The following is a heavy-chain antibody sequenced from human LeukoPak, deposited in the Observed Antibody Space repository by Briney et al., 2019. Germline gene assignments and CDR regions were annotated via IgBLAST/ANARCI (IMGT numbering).Heavy chain of an antibody. V-gene: IGHV4-38-2*01. J-gene: IGHJ4*02. D-gene: IGHD4-23*01. CDR2: IYQTGST. CDR1: GYSITSGYY. CDR3: ARLTVVTYKY. Sequence: PSETLSLTCAVSGYSITSGYYWGWIRQPPGKGLEWIGNIYQTGSTYYNPSLQSRVTISVDTSKNQFSLKLSSVTAADTAVYYCARLTVVTYKYWGQGTLVTVSS.